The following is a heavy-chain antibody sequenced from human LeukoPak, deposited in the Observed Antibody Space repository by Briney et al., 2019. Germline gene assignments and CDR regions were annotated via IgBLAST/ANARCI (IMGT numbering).Heavy chain of an antibody. CDR2: IYYSGST. J-gene: IGHJ3*02. V-gene: IGHV4-59*08. CDR3: ARHFPNSNWNDGRAAFDI. D-gene: IGHD1-20*01. Sequence: SETLSLTCTVSGGSISSYYWSWIRQPPGKGLEGIGYIYYSGSTNYNPSLKSRVTISVDTSKNQFSLKLSSVTAADTAVYYCARHFPNSNWNDGRAAFDIWGQGTMVTVSS. CDR1: GGSISSYY.